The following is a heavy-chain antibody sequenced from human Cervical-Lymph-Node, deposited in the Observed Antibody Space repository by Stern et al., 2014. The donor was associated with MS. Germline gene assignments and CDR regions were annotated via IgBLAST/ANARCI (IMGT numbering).Heavy chain of an antibody. CDR2: IYYSGGST. Sequence: VQLEESGPGLVRPSQTLSLTCTVSGASTSSGSYYWSWIRQHPEKGLEWIGYIYYSGGSTYYNPSLESRVTISLGTSKNQFSLNMRSMTAADTAVYYCARLDVALASGFDVWGQGTMITVS. CDR1: GASTSSGSYY. J-gene: IGHJ3*01. V-gene: IGHV4-31*03. CDR3: ARLDVALASGFDV. D-gene: IGHD1-26*01.